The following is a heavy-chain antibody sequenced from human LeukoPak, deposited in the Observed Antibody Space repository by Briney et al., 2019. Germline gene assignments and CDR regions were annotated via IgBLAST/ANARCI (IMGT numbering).Heavy chain of an antibody. Sequence: GGSLRLSCAASGFAFSNYGMHWVRQAPGKGLEWVTVISYGGFTKYYADSVRGRFTISRDNSKNTLYLQMNSLRAEDTAVYYCAKEPDGDLDYWGQGTLVTVSS. D-gene: IGHD4-17*01. CDR3: AKEPDGDLDY. CDR1: GFAFSNYG. J-gene: IGHJ4*02. V-gene: IGHV3-30*18. CDR2: ISYGGFTK.